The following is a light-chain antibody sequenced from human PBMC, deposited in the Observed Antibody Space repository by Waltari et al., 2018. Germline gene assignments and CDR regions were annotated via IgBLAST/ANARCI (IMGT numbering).Light chain of an antibody. CDR2: WAS. V-gene: IGKV4-1*01. CDR1: TVLYSSNNKNF. Sequence: TVLYSSNNKNFLAWYQQKAGQPPKLLINWASTREFGVPDRFSGSGSGTDFTITISSLQAEDVAVYYCQQYYRTPPSFGQGTKLGSN. J-gene: IGKJ2*01. CDR3: QQYYRTPPS.